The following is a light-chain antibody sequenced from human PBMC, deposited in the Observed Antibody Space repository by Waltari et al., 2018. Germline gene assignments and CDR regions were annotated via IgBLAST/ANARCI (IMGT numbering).Light chain of an antibody. V-gene: IGKV2D-29*01. CDR2: ENS. CDR3: MQSIERPLA. Sequence: DIVMTQTPLSLSVTHGQPASISCRSSQSLLHTNGRTYFYWYLQKPGQLPPLLIYENSNWYSGVPDRFSGCGSRSYFTLKISRVGAEDGSVYYCMQSIERPLAFGQGTRLDI. CDR1: QSLLHTNGRTY. J-gene: IGKJ5*01.